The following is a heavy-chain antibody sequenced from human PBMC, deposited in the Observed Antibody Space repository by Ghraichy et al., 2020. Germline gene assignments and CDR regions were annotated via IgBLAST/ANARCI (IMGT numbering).Heavy chain of an antibody. CDR2: IYYSGST. Sequence: SETLSLTCTVSGGSISSSSYYWGWIRQPPGKGLEWIGSIYYSGSTYYNTSLKSRVTISVDTSKNQFSLKLSSVTAADTAVYYCAKVVPAAIYQLRYYYGMDVWGQGTTVTVSS. D-gene: IGHD2-2*01. V-gene: IGHV4-39*01. J-gene: IGHJ6*02. CDR1: GGSISSSSYY. CDR3: AKVVPAAIYQLRYYYGMDV.